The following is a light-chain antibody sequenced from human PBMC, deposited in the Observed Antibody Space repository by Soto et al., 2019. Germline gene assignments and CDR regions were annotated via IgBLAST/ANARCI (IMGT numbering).Light chain of an antibody. CDR1: QSVSSSY. CDR3: QQYERSPWT. Sequence: EIVLTQSPGTLSLSPGERATLSCRASQSVSSSYLAWYQQKPGQAPPLLLYGTTSRATGIPDRFSGSGSGTGFSLIISRLEPEDFAVYYCQQYERSPWTFGQGTKVDI. V-gene: IGKV3-20*01. CDR2: GTT. J-gene: IGKJ1*01.